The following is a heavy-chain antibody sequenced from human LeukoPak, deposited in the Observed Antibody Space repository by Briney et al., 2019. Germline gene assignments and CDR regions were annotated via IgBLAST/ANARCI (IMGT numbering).Heavy chain of an antibody. CDR1: GFTFDDYG. CDR3: ARQHSSGLYYYYYMDV. J-gene: IGHJ6*03. CDR2: ITWNGYNT. V-gene: IGHV3-20*04. Sequence: GGSLRLSCAASGFTFDDYGMSWVRHAPGKGLEWVSGITWNGYNTGYADSVKGRFTVSRDNAKNSLYLQMNSLRAEDTALYYCARQHSSGLYYYYYMDVWGKGTTVTVSS. D-gene: IGHD6-19*01.